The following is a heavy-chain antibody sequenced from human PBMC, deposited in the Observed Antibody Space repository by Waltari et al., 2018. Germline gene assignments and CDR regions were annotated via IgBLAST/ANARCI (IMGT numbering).Heavy chain of an antibody. CDR1: GGSFSGYY. CDR2: VDHGGSA. J-gene: IGHJ4*02. D-gene: IGHD1-26*01. V-gene: IGHV4-34*02. CDR3: ARGNGGYSD. Sequence: QVQLQQWGAGLLKPSETLSLTCGVSGGSFSGYYWGWIRQPPGKGLAWIGAVDHGGSATYHPSLKSRVTMSVDTSSNQFSLKMISVTAADTAVYYCARGNGGYSDWGPGALVAVSS.